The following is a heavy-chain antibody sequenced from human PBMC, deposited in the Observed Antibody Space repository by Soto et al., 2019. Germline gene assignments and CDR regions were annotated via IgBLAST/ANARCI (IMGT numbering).Heavy chain of an antibody. CDR2: IKQDGSEK. CDR3: ARPGYSSGWSYAEYFQH. Sequence: GGSLRLSCAASGFTFSSYWMSWVRQAPGKGLEWVANIKQDGSEKYYVDSVKGRFTISRDNAKNSLYLQMNSLRAEDTAVYYCARPGYSSGWSYAEYFQHWGQGTLVTVSS. J-gene: IGHJ1*01. CDR1: GFTFSSYW. V-gene: IGHV3-7*05. D-gene: IGHD6-19*01.